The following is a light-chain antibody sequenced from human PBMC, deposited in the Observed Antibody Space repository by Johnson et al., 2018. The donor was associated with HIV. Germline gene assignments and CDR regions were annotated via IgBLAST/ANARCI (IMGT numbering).Light chain of an antibody. Sequence: QSVLTQPPSVSAAPGQKVTISCSGSSSNIGNNYVSWYQQLPGTAPKFLIYDNNKRPSGIPDRFSGSKSGTSATLGITGLQTGDEADYYCGTWHSALSGGGVFGTGTRVTVL. CDR1: SSNIGNNY. CDR2: DNN. J-gene: IGLJ1*01. CDR3: GTWHSALSGGGV. V-gene: IGLV1-51*01.